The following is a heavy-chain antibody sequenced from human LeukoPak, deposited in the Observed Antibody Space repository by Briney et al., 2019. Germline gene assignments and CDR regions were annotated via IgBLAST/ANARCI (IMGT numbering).Heavy chain of an antibody. CDR2: IKQDGSEK. Sequence: SGGSLRLSCAASGFTFSSYWMSWVRQAPGKGLEWVANIKQDGSEKYYVDSVKGRFTISRDNAKNSLYLQMNSLRAEDTAVYYCAGGSSGYYPEGYFDYWGQGTLVTVSS. D-gene: IGHD3-22*01. V-gene: IGHV3-7*04. CDR3: AGGSSGYYPEGYFDY. J-gene: IGHJ4*02. CDR1: GFTFSSYW.